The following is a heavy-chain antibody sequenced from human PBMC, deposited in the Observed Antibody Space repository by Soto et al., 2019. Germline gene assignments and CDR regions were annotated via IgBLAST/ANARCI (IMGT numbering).Heavy chain of an antibody. CDR3: AKEKRSSSSPPAGAFDI. Sequence: GGSLRLSCAASGFTFSSYAMSWVRQAPGKGLEWVSAISGSGGSTYYADSVKGRFTISRDNSKNTLYLQMNSLRAEDGAVYDCAKEKRSSSSPPAGAFDIWGQGTMVTVSS. J-gene: IGHJ3*02. CDR1: GFTFSSYA. CDR2: ISGSGGST. D-gene: IGHD6-6*01. V-gene: IGHV3-23*01.